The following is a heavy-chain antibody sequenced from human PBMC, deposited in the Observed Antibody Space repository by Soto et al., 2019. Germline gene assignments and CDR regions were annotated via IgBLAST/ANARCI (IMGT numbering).Heavy chain of an antibody. V-gene: IGHV1-18*01. D-gene: IGHD3-9*01. CDR1: GYSFTSYG. CDR2: ISGYNGNT. J-gene: IGHJ4*02. Sequence: QVHLVQSGTEVKKPGASVKVSCKASGYSFTSYGISWVRQAPGQGLEWMGWISGYNGNTNYAQKLQGRVTMITDTSTTTADMELRSLRSDDTAVFYCARVSQGETYYDILSGYYGGSHFDSWGQGTLLTVSS. CDR3: ARVSQGETYYDILSGYYGGSHFDS.